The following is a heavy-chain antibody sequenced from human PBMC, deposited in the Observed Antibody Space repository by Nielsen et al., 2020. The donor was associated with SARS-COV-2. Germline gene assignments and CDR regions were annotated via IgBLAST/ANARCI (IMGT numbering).Heavy chain of an antibody. V-gene: IGHV3-20*03. Sequence: VRQAPGKGLEWVSGINWNGGSTGYADSVKGRFTISRDNAKNSLYLQMNSLRAEDTAVYYCARDGRGYYGSGSPQYNWFDPWGQGTLVTVSS. CDR2: INWNGGST. D-gene: IGHD3-10*01. J-gene: IGHJ5*02. CDR3: ARDGRGYYGSGSPQYNWFDP.